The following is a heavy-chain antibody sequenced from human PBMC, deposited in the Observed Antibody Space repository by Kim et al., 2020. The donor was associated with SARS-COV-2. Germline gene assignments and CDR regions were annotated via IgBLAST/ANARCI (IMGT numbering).Heavy chain of an antibody. D-gene: IGHD3-3*01. CDR3: ARVDRITIFGVVMGFDP. J-gene: IGHJ5*02. Sequence: LRSRVPNSVDTSKNQFSLKLSSVTAADTAVYYCARVDRITIFGVVMGFDPWGQGTLVTVSS. V-gene: IGHV4-34*01.